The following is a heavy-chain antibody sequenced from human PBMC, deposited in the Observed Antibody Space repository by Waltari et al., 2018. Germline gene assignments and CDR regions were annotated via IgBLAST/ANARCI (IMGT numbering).Heavy chain of an antibody. D-gene: IGHD6-19*01. CDR1: GFTFDDYT. CDR3: AKDVGSGWPVFDY. Sequence: EVQLVESGGVVVQPGGSLRLSCAASGFTFDDYTMHWVRQAPGKGLEWVSLISWDGGSTYYADSVKGRFTISRDNSKNSLYLQMNSLRTEDTALYYCAKDVGSGWPVFDYWGQGTLVIVSS. J-gene: IGHJ4*02. V-gene: IGHV3-43*01. CDR2: ISWDGGST.